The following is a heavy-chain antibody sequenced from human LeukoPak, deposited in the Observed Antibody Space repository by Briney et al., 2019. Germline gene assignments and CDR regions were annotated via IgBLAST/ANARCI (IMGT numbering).Heavy chain of an antibody. CDR2: IYYSGST. CDR1: GGSISSGGYY. D-gene: IGHD6-13*01. Sequence: SQTLSLTCTVSGGSISSGGYYWSWIRQHPGKGLEWIGYIYYSGSTYYNPSLKSRVTISVDTSKDQFSLKLSSVTAADTAVYYCARHTIVAAAGHPFDYWGQGTLVTVSS. CDR3: ARHTIVAAAGHPFDY. J-gene: IGHJ4*02. V-gene: IGHV4-31*03.